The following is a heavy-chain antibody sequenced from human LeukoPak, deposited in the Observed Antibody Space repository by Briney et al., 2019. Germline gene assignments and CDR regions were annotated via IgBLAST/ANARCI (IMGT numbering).Heavy chain of an antibody. CDR3: ARTNPVYRAHDY. V-gene: IGHV3-53*01. CDR2: IYPDGRT. Sequence: GGSLRLSSAVSGFTVTDNYMSWVRPAAGKGLQWVSVIYPDGRTYYADSVKGRFTISRDISRNTLLHQMNSLRPDDTAVHYCARTNPVYRAHDYCGQGTLVTVSS. J-gene: IGHJ4*02. CDR1: GFTVTDNY. D-gene: IGHD5/OR15-5a*01.